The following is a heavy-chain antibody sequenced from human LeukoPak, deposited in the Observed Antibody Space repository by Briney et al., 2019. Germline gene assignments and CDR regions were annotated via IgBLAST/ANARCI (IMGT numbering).Heavy chain of an antibody. Sequence: GGSLRLSCAASGFTFSSYAVSWVRQAPGKGLVWVSAITGSGTDTFHADSVKGRFTISRDNSESTLYLQMNSLRAEDTATYYCAKGSSSSRPYYFDYWGQGTMVTVSS. D-gene: IGHD6-6*01. V-gene: IGHV3-23*01. CDR3: AKGSSSSRPYYFDY. CDR1: GFTFSSYA. CDR2: ITGSGTDT. J-gene: IGHJ4*02.